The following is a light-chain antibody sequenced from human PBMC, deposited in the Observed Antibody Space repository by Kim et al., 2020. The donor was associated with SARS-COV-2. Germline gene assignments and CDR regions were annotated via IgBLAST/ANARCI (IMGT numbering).Light chain of an antibody. V-gene: IGLV3-9*01. CDR1: NIGSKN. CDR2: RDS. J-gene: IGLJ3*02. CDR3: QVWDSSTAWV. Sequence: VGLGESAKVKCGGKNIGSKNVRWYQQKPGQAAVLIIYRDSNRPSGIPERFSGSNSGNTATLTLGRAQAGDEAGFYCQVWDSSTAWVFGGGTQLTVL.